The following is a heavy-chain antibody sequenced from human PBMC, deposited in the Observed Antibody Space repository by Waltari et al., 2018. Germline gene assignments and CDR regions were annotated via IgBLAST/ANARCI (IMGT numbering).Heavy chain of an antibody. V-gene: IGHV1-46*01. CDR1: GYTFTSYY. Sequence: QVQLVQSGAEVKKPGASVKVSCKASGYTFTSYYMHWVRQAPGQGLEWKGIINPSGGSTSYAQKFQGRVTMTRDTSTSTVYMELSSLRSEDTAVYYCARESSRNSSSWPYYFDYWGQGTLVTVSS. CDR3: ARESSRNSSSWPYYFDY. J-gene: IGHJ4*02. D-gene: IGHD6-13*01. CDR2: INPSGGST.